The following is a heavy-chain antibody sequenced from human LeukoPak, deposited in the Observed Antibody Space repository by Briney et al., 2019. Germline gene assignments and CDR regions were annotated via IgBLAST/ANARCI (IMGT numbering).Heavy chain of an antibody. CDR1: GFTFSSYG. D-gene: IGHD4-17*01. CDR2: ISYDGSNK. J-gene: IGHJ4*02. CDR3: AKDKTAPTVTTMDY. V-gene: IGHV3-30*18. Sequence: GGSLRLSCAASGFTFSSYGMHWVRQAPGKGLEWVAVISYDGSNKYYADSVKGRFTISRDNSKNTLYLQMNSLRVEDTAVYYCAKDKTAPTVTTMDYWGQGTLVTVSS.